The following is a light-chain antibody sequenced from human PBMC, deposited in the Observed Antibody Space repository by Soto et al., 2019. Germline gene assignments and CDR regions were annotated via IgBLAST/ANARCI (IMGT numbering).Light chain of an antibody. J-gene: IGKJ4*01. CDR3: QQYDSYSRPT. Sequence: DIQMTQSPSTLSASVGDRVTITCRASQSVSDWLAWYQHKPGKTPKLLIYKASTLESGVPSRFSGFGSGTEFTLDISSLQPEDFATYYCQQYDSYSRPTFGGGTKVEIK. CDR1: QSVSDW. V-gene: IGKV1-5*03. CDR2: KAS.